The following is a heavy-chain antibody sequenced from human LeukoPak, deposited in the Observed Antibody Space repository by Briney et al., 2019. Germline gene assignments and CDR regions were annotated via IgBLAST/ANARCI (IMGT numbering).Heavy chain of an antibody. V-gene: IGHV6-1*01. CDR2: TYYRSRWGN. Sequence: SQPLSLTCAISGDSVSNNIATWNWVRQSPSRGLEWLRRTYYRSRWGNDYAISVKSRITIKPDTSRNQFSLQSNSVTPEDTAVYYCVRDSDDYYWALDFWGQGTPVTVSS. CDR3: VRDSDDYYWALDF. CDR1: GDSVSNNIAT. D-gene: IGHD3-10*01. J-gene: IGHJ4*02.